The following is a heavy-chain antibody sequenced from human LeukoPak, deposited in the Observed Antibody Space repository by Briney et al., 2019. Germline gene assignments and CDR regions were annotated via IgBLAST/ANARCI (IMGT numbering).Heavy chain of an antibody. CDR3: ARVPTPLRLLRYKDCSSTSCYRAYYMDV. CDR2: ISGSGGST. V-gene: IGHV3-23*01. J-gene: IGHJ6*03. CDR1: GFTFSSYA. D-gene: IGHD2-2*01. Sequence: PGGSLRLSCAASGFTFSSYAMSWVRQAPGKGLEWVSAISGSGGSTYYADSVKGRFTISRDNSKNTLYLQMNSLRAEDTAVYYCARVPTPLRLLRYKDCSSTSCYRAYYMDVWGKGTTVTVSS.